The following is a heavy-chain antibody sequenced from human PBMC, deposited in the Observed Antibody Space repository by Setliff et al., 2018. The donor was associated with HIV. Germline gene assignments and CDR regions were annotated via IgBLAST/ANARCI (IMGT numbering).Heavy chain of an antibody. D-gene: IGHD2-2*01. Sequence: SETLSLTCAVYGGSFNGYSWTWIRQPPGKGLEWIGGINHSGSTNYNPSLKSRVTISVDTSKNQFSLKLSSVTAADTAVYYCVRELGYCSGTTCYGGTFDYWGQGTLVTVS. CDR3: VRELGYCSGTTCYGGTFDY. V-gene: IGHV4-34*01. J-gene: IGHJ4*02. CDR1: GGSFNGYS. CDR2: INHSGST.